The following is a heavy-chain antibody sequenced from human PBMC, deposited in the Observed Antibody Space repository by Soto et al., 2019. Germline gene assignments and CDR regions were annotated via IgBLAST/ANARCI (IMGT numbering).Heavy chain of an antibody. CDR3: ARSLYCSGGSCDGYYFDY. J-gene: IGHJ4*02. V-gene: IGHV1-69*13. D-gene: IGHD2-15*01. Sequence: SVKVSCKASGGTFSSYAISWVRQAPGQGLEWMGGIIPIFGTANYAQKFQGRVTITAGESTSTAYMELSSLRSEDTAVYYCARSLYCSGGSCDGYYFDYWGQGTLVTVSS. CDR1: GGTFSSYA. CDR2: IIPIFGTA.